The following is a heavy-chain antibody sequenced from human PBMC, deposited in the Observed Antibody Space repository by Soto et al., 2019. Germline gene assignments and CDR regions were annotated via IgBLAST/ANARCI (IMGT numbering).Heavy chain of an antibody. J-gene: IGHJ4*02. D-gene: IGHD3-3*01. CDR3: TSTRITIFGVVITPDY. CDR2: IRSKANSYAT. Sequence: GGSLRLSCAASGFTFSGSAMHWVRQASGKGLEWVGRIRSKANSYATAYAASVKGRFTISRDDSKNTAYPQMNSLKTEDTAVYYCTSTRITIFGVVITPDYWGQGTLVTVSS. V-gene: IGHV3-73*01. CDR1: GFTFSGSA.